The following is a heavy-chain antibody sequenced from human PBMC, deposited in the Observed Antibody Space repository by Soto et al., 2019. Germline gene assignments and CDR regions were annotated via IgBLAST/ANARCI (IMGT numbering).Heavy chain of an antibody. Sequence: EVQLVESGGGLVQPGRSLRLSCTASGFTFGDYAMSWFRQAPGKGLEWVGFIRSKAYGGTTEYAASVKGRFTISRDDSKSIAYLKMNSLKTEDTAVYYCTRDCSGYDCDYYYYYGMDVWGQGTTVTVSS. J-gene: IGHJ6*02. CDR3: TRDCSGYDCDYYYYYGMDV. D-gene: IGHD5-12*01. CDR2: IRSKAYGGTT. CDR1: GFTFGDYA. V-gene: IGHV3-49*03.